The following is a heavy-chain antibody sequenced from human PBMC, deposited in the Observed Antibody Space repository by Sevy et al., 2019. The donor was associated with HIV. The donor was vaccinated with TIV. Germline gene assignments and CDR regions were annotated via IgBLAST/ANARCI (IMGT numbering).Heavy chain of an antibody. CDR3: ARDVGGYSSGWYPPGYYYYGMDV. J-gene: IGHJ6*02. D-gene: IGHD6-19*01. Sequence: SETLSLTCTVSGGSVSSGSYYWSWIRQPPGKGLEWIGYIYYSGSTNYNPSLKSRVTISVDTSKNQFSLKLRSVTAAETAVYYCARDVGGYSSGWYPPGYYYYGMDVWGQGTTVTVSS. CDR2: IYYSGST. V-gene: IGHV4-61*01. CDR1: GGSVSSGSYY.